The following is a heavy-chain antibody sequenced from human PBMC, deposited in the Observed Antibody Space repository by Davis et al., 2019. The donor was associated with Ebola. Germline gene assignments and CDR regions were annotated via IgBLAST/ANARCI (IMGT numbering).Heavy chain of an antibody. J-gene: IGHJ3*02. D-gene: IGHD3-22*01. CDR2: ISGSGENT. Sequence: GESLKISCAASGFTFSNYWMHWVRQAPGKGLEWVSAISGSGENTYYADSVKGRFTISRDNSKNTLYLQMNSLRAEDTAVYYCARTYYYDSSGYRNAFDIWGQGTMVTVSS. V-gene: IGHV3-23*01. CDR1: GFTFSNYW. CDR3: ARTYYYDSSGYRNAFDI.